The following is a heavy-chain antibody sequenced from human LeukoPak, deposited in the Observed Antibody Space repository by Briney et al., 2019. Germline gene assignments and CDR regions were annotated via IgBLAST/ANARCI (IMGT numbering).Heavy chain of an antibody. D-gene: IGHD1-26*01. Sequence: GESLRLSCAASGFTFSSYEMNWVRQAPGKGLEWVSYISSSGSTIYYADSVKGRFTISRDNAKNSLYLQMNSLRVEDTALYYCHSTSAREDAFDIWGQGTMVTVSS. J-gene: IGHJ3*02. CDR2: ISSSGSTI. CDR1: GFTFSSYE. V-gene: IGHV3-48*03. CDR3: HSTSAREDAFDI.